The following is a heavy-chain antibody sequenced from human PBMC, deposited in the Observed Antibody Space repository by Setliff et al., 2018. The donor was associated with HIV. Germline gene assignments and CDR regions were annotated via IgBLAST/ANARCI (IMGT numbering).Heavy chain of an antibody. J-gene: IGHJ6*02. CDR3: AREERKAPAGSGYYYYGMDV. CDR1: GGSINTYY. V-gene: IGHV4-4*07. Sequence: SETLSLTCTVSGGSINTYYWSWIRQPAGKGLEWIGRFYTSGSTNYNPSLKSRVTISVDTSKRQFSLKLSSVTAADTAVYYCAREERKAPAGSGYYYYGMDVWGQGTMVTVSS. D-gene: IGHD6-13*01. CDR2: FYTSGST.